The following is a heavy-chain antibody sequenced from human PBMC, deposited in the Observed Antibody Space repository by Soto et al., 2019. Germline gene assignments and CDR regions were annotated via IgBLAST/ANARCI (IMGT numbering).Heavy chain of an antibody. V-gene: IGHV4-39*01. Sequence: PSETLSLTCTVSGGSISSSSYYWGWIRQPPGKGLEWIGSIYYSGSTYYNPSLKSRVTISVDTSKNQFSLKLSSVTAADTAAYYCARTTYYYGSGWFDPWGQGTLVTVSS. J-gene: IGHJ5*02. CDR3: ARTTYYYGSGWFDP. CDR1: GGSISSSSYY. CDR2: IYYSGST. D-gene: IGHD3-10*01.